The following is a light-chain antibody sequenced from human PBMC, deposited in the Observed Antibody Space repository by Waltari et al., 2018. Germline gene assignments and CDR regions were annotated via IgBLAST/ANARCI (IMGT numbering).Light chain of an antibody. J-gene: IGKJ3*01. CDR3: GQGTHWPFT. Sequence: DVVMTQSPLSLPIPPGQPASSSCRSSQSLVHSDGNTYLSWYQQKPGQPPRLLIYKLSNRDSGVPDRFSGSGAGTDFTLKISRVEAEDVGVYYCGQGTHWPFTFGPGTKLDIK. CDR2: KLS. CDR1: QSLVHSDGNTY. V-gene: IGKV2-30*02.